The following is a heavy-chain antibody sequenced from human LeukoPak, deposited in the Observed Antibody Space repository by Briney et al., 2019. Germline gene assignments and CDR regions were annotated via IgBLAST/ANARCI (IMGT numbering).Heavy chain of an antibody. Sequence: GSLRLSCAASGFTFSSYAMSWVRQAPGKGLEWVGEIYHSGSTNYNPSLKSRVTISVDKSKNQFSLNLSSVTAADTAVYYCARDSGSSGYKYYFDYWGQGTLVTVSS. CDR1: GFTFSSYAM. J-gene: IGHJ4*02. CDR3: ARDSGSSGYKYYFDY. D-gene: IGHD3-22*01. CDR2: IYHSGST. V-gene: IGHV4-4*02.